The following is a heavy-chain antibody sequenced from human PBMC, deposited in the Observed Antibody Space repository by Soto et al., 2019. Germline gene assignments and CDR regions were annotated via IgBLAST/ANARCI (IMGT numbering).Heavy chain of an antibody. V-gene: IGHV6-1*01. D-gene: IGHD1-26*01. Sequence: SQPLSLTCPISWDSFSGNIAACNCIRQSPSRGLEWLGRTYYRSKWYTDYAVSVKSRITINPDTSKNQFSLQLNSVTPEDTAVYYCERASGGASSTVDYWGQGTLVTVSS. CDR2: TYYRSKWYT. CDR1: WDSFSGNIAA. J-gene: IGHJ4*02. CDR3: ERASGGASSTVDY.